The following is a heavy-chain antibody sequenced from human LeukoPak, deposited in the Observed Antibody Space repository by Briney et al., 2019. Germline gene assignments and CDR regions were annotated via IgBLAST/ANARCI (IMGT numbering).Heavy chain of an antibody. J-gene: IGHJ4*02. CDR2: IYYSGST. CDR1: GGSISSYY. Sequence: PSETLSLTCTVSGGSISSYYWSWIRQPPGKGLEWIGYIYYSGSTNYNPSLKSRVTISVDTSKNQFSLKLSSVTAADTAVYYCARRYSYGSLLVYFDYWGQGTLVTVSS. V-gene: IGHV4-59*01. D-gene: IGHD5-18*01. CDR3: ARRYSYGSLLVYFDY.